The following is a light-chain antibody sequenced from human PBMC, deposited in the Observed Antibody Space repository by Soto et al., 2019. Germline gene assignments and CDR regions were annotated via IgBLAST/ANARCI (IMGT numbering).Light chain of an antibody. CDR1: SSSIGTNY. CDR2: KNN. J-gene: IGLJ1*01. CDR3: ASWDDSLSGYV. V-gene: IGLV1-47*01. Sequence: QSVLTLPPSASGTPGQRVTISCSGSSSSIGTNYVYWYQQLPGTAPKLLIYKNNQRPSGVPDRCSGSKSGTSASRAISGLRSEDEADYHCASWDDSLSGYVFGTGTKLTVL.